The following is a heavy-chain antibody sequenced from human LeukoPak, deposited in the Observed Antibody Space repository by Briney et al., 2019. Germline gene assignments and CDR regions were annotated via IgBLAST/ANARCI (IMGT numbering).Heavy chain of an antibody. Sequence: GGSLRLSCAASGFTLSDYYMSWIRQAPGKGLEWISYISSSGSTIFYADSVKGRFTISRDNAKNSLYLQMNSLRAEDTAVYYCARVLTFGELSLAPWGRGTLVTVSS. CDR1: GFTLSDYY. CDR2: ISSSGSTI. J-gene: IGHJ5*02. CDR3: ARVLTFGELSLAP. V-gene: IGHV3-11*01. D-gene: IGHD3-10*01.